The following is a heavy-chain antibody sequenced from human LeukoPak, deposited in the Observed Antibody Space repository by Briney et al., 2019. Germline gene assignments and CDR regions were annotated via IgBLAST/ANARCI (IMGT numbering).Heavy chain of an antibody. D-gene: IGHD6-13*01. V-gene: IGHV3-30*18. Sequence: GGSLGLSCAASGFTFSSYGMQWVRKAPGKGREGVPYISYDSENTYYVESVRGRFTISRDNSRNTQYLQMNSLRLEDTAVYYCAKGPNSSPLDGLDVWGQGAMVIVSS. CDR1: GFTFSSYG. CDR2: ISYDSENT. J-gene: IGHJ3*01. CDR3: AKGPNSSPLDGLDV.